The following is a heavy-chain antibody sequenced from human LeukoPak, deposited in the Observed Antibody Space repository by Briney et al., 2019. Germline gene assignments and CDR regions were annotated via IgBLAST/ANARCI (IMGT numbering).Heavy chain of an antibody. V-gene: IGHV3-23*01. CDR2: ISGSGGST. J-gene: IGHJ4*02. D-gene: IGHD1-26*01. CDR1: GFTFSSYA. CDR3: AKDRTRVGALHDY. Sequence: GGSMRLSCAASGFTFSSYAMSWVRQAPGKGLEWVSAISGSGGSTYYADSVKGRFTIHRDNSKNTLYLQKNSLRAEDTAVCYCAKDRTRVGALHDYWGQGTLVTVSS.